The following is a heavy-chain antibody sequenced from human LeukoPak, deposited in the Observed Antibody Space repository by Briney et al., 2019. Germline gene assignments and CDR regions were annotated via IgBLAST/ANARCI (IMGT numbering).Heavy chain of an antibody. Sequence: RASVKVSCKASGYTFTGYCMHWVRQAPGQGLEWMGWINPNSGGTNYAQKFQGRVTMTRDTSISTAYMELSRLRSDDTAVYYCARVRFPAAMVVGYWGQGTLVTVSS. V-gene: IGHV1-2*02. CDR3: ARVRFPAAMVVGY. D-gene: IGHD2-2*01. CDR2: INPNSGGT. CDR1: GYTFTGYC. J-gene: IGHJ4*02.